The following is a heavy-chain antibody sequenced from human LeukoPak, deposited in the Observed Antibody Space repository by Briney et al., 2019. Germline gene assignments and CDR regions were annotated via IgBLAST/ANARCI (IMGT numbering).Heavy chain of an antibody. CDR3: ARGGFYCGGDCYVDY. CDR1: GGSFSAYY. J-gene: IGHJ4*02. V-gene: IGHV4-34*01. Sequence: SETLSLTCAVYGGSFSAYYWSWIRQPPGKGLEWIGEINHSGSTNYNPSLKSRVTISVDTSKNQFSLELSSVTAADTAVYYCARGGFYCGGDCYVDYWGQGTLVTVSS. D-gene: IGHD2-21*02. CDR2: INHSGST.